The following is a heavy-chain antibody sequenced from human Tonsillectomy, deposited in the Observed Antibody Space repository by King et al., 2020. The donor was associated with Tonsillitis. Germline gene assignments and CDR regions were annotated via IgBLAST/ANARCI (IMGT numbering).Heavy chain of an antibody. CDR1: GFTFSDYS. V-gene: IGHV3-48*01. CDR2: ISSSSSAI. D-gene: IGHD3-22*01. J-gene: IGHJ4*02. Sequence: VQLVESGGGLVQPGGSLRLSCAASGFTFSDYSITWVRQAPDKGLEWVSYISSSSSAIYHADSVKGRFTISRDNARNSLHLQMNSLRAEDTALYYCARMNFDGSGHYRYFDYWGQGTPVTVSS. CDR3: ARMNFDGSGHYRYFDY.